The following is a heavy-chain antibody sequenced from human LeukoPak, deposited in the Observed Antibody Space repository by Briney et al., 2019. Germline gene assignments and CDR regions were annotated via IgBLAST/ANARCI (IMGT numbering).Heavy chain of an antibody. J-gene: IGHJ4*02. CDR1: GFTVSSNY. V-gene: IGHV3-53*01. CDR3: ARGEDYGSGSYSLPY. CDR2: IYSGGST. D-gene: IGHD3-10*01. Sequence: PGGSLRLSCAASGFTVSSNYMSWVRQAPGKGLEWVSVIYSGGSTYYADSVKGRFTISRDNSKNTLYLQMNSLRAEDTAVYYCARGEDYGSGSYSLPYWGQGTLVTVSS.